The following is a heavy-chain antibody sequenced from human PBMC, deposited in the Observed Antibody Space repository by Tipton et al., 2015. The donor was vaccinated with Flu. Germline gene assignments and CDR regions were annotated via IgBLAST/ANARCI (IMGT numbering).Heavy chain of an antibody. CDR2: IDPNTGDT. V-gene: IGHV1-2*02. CDR3: ARRDYSNYVSEPKNWFDT. CDR1: GYTFIDYY. D-gene: IGHD4-11*01. Sequence: QLVQSGAEVKKPGASLKVSCKASGYTFIDYYLHWVRQAPRQGLEWMGWIDPNTGDTNSAQAFQGRVTMTRDTSISTVYMELTSLRSDDTAVYYCARRDYSNYVSEPKNWFDTWGQGTLVTVSS. J-gene: IGHJ5*02.